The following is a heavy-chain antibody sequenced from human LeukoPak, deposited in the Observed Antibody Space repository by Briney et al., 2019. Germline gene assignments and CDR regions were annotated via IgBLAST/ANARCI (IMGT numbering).Heavy chain of an antibody. CDR2: ISWNSGTI. CDR1: GFTFDNYA. CDR3: ARAYKDRSLAGKKEFFQH. Sequence: GGSLRLSCAASGFTFDNYAMNWVRQVPGKGLEWISLISWNSGTIGYADSVKGRFTISRDNANNFLYLQMNSLRAEDTASYYCARAYKDRSLAGKKEFFQHWGQGTLVTVSS. D-gene: IGHD6-19*01. J-gene: IGHJ1*01. V-gene: IGHV3-9*01.